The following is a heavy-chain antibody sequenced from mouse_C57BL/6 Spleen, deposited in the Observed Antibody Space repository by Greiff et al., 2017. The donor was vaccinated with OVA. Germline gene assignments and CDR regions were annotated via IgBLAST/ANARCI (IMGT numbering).Heavy chain of an antibody. Sequence: VQLQQSGPELVRPGASVKLSCTASGFSINDAYLHWVKPRPEQGLEWIGWIDPGNGATEYASKFQGKATITADTASNTAYLQLSSLTSEDTAVYDCTTDYDYDEGFDYWGQGTTRTVSS. V-gene: IGHV14-4*01. CDR1: GFSINDAY. CDR3: TTDYDYDEGFDY. D-gene: IGHD2-4*01. CDR2: IDPGNGAT. J-gene: IGHJ2*01.